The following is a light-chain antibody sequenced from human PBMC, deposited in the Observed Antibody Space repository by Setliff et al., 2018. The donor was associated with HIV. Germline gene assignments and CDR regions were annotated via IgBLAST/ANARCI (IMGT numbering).Light chain of an antibody. Sequence: DIVMTQSPLSLPVTPGEAASISCRSSQSLLNSDGYTYLDWYLQKPGQSPQLLIYLGSNRASGVPDRFSASGSGTDFTLKISRVEAEDVGVYYCMQALQNPITFGQGTRLEIK. J-gene: IGKJ5*01. V-gene: IGKV2-28*01. CDR3: MQALQNPIT. CDR1: QSLLNSDGYTY. CDR2: LGS.